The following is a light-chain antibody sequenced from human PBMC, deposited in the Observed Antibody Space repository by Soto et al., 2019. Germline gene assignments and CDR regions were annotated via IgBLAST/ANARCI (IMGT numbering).Light chain of an antibody. CDR1: QGISSY. J-gene: IGKJ3*01. CDR3: QQLNSFPFT. Sequence: IQLTQSPSSLSASVGDRVTITCRASQGISSYLAWYQQKPGKAPKLLIYAASTLEIGVPSRFSGSGSGTDFTHPISSLQPEDFATYYCQQLNSFPFTFGPGAKVDI. CDR2: AAS. V-gene: IGKV1-9*01.